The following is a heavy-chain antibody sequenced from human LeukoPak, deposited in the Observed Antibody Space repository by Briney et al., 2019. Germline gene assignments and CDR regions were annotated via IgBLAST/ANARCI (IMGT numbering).Heavy chain of an antibody. CDR3: ANGGANGAFDI. CDR1: GFTFSSYA. J-gene: IGHJ3*02. Sequence: XGSLRLSCAASGFTFSSYAMSWVRQAPGKGLEWVSAISGSGGSTYYADSVKGRFTISRDNSKNTLYLQMNSLRAEDTAVYCCANGGANGAFDIWGQGTMVTISS. D-gene: IGHD3-3*01. V-gene: IGHV3-23*01. CDR2: ISGSGGST.